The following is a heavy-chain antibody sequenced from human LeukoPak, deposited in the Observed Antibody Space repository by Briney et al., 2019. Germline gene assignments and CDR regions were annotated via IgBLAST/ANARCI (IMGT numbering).Heavy chain of an antibody. V-gene: IGHV1-18*01. CDR2: ISGYNGNT. CDR1: DYTFTSYG. J-gene: IGHJ3*02. Sequence: GASVKVSCKASDYTFTSYGIGWVRQAPGQGLEWMGWISGYNGNTNHAQRLQGRVTMTTDTSTSTAYMELRSLRPDDTAVYYCARDKAVADSGWAFDIWGQGTMVTVSS. CDR3: ARDKAVADSGWAFDI. D-gene: IGHD6-19*01.